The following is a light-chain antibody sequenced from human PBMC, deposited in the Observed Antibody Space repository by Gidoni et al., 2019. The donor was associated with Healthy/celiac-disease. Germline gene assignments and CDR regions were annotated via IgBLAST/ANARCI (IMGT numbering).Light chain of an antibody. V-gene: IGKV1-5*03. CDR1: QSISSR. CDR3: QQYNSYST. J-gene: IGKJ4*01. Sequence: DIQMTQSPSTLSASVGDRVTITCRASQSISSRLAWYHQKPGQAPKLLIYKASSLESGVPSRFSGSGSGTEFTLTISSLQPDDFATYYCQQYNSYSTFGGGTKVEIK. CDR2: KAS.